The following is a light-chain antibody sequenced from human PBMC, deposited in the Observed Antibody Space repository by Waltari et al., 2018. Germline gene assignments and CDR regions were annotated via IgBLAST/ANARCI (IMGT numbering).Light chain of an antibody. CDR1: QSVSRF. Sequence: EIVLTQSPGTLSLSPGERATLSCRASQSVSRFLAWYQQKPGQAPRLLISGASSRATGIPDRFSGSGSGTDFSLPISRLEPEDFAVYYCQKYDRLPATFGQGTKVEIK. CDR3: QKYDRLPAT. CDR2: GAS. V-gene: IGKV3-20*01. J-gene: IGKJ1*01.